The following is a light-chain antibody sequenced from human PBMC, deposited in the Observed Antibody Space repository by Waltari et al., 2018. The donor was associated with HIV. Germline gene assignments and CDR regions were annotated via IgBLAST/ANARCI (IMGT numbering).Light chain of an antibody. J-gene: IGKJ1*01. V-gene: IGKV4-1*01. CDR2: WAS. CDR1: QSVLYSSNNKNY. CDR3: HQYYTTPQT. Sequence: DIVVTQSPDSLALSLGERATINCRSSQSVLYSSNNKNYLAWYQQKPGQPPKLLIYWASGRESGVPERFSGSGSDTDFTLTINSLRAEDAAVYFCHQYYTTPQTFGQVTKVEIK.